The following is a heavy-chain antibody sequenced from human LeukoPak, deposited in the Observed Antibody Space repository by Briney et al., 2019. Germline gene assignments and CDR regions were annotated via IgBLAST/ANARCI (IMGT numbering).Heavy chain of an antibody. Sequence: GGSLRLSCAASDFNFITYAMSWVRQAPGKGLEWVAVISYDGSNKYYADSIKGRFTISRDNSKNTVYLQMNSLRGEDTAVYYCARVLSSSWFREDYFDYWGQGTLVTVSS. V-gene: IGHV3-30*04. CDR2: ISYDGSNK. CDR1: DFNFITYA. D-gene: IGHD6-13*01. CDR3: ARVLSSSWFREDYFDY. J-gene: IGHJ4*02.